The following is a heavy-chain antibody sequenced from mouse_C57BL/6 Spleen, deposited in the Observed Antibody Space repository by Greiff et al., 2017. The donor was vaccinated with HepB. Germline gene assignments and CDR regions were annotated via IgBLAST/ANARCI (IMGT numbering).Heavy chain of an antibody. CDR2: INPNNGGT. CDR3: ARAYYGSYYWYCDV. V-gene: IGHV1-18*01. Sequence: VQLQQSGPELVKPGASVKIPCKASGYTFTDYNMDWVKQSHGKSLEWIGDINPNNGGTIYNQKFKGKATLTVDKSSSTAYMELRSLTSEDTAVYYCARAYYGSYYWYCDVWGTGTTVTVSS. CDR1: GYTFTDYN. J-gene: IGHJ1*03. D-gene: IGHD1-1*01.